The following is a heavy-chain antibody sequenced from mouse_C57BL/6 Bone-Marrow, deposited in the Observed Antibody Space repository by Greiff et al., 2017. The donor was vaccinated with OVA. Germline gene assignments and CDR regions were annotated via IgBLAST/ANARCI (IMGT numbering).Heavy chain of an antibody. D-gene: IGHD1-1*01. Sequence: QVQLQQSGAELVRPGTSVKVSCKASGYAFTNYLIEWVKQRPGQGLEWIGVIYPGSGGTNYNEKFKGKATLTADKSSSTAYMQLSSLTSEDSAVYFCARSYGSSSLKYFDVWGTGTTVTVSS. J-gene: IGHJ1*03. CDR1: GYAFTNYL. CDR3: ARSYGSSSLKYFDV. V-gene: IGHV1-54*01. CDR2: IYPGSGGT.